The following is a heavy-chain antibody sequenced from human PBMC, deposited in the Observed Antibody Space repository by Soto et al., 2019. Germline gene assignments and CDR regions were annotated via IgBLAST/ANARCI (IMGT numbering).Heavy chain of an antibody. J-gene: IGHJ4*02. D-gene: IGHD3-22*01. CDR2: ICPIFGTA. V-gene: IGHV1-69*13. CDR1: GGTFSSYA. CDR3: ARYENPYYYDSSGYYYWTY. Sequence: SEKVSCKASGGTFSSYAISWVRQAPGQGLEWMGGICPIFGTADYAQKFQGRVTLTADESTDTSYMELSSLRSEETAVYYCARYENPYYYDSSGYYYWTYWGQGTLVTVSS.